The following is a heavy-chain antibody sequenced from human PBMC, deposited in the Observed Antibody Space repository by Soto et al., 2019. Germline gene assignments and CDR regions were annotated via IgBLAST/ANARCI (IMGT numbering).Heavy chain of an antibody. CDR2: ISTNNGNT. CDR1: GYNFKGYS. D-gene: IGHD6-13*01. Sequence: QVQLVQSGAEVKKPGASVRVSCKTSGYNFKGYSISWVRRAPGQGLEWMGWISTNNGNTNTAQRFQDRLTLTTDTTTRTANMELTDLKFVDTAVYYCAMVDRSSWWAFDGWGQGTLVIVS. CDR3: AMVDRSSWWAFDG. V-gene: IGHV1-18*04. J-gene: IGHJ4*02.